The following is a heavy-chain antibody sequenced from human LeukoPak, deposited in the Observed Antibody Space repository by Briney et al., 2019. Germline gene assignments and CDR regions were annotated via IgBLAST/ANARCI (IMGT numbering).Heavy chain of an antibody. Sequence: SETLSLTCTVSGGSISSYYWSWIRQPPEKGLEWIGDIYYSGSTNYNPSLKSRVTISVDTSKNQFSLKLSSVTAADTAVYYCARRYYYDSSGYYSTPRNHDAFDIWGQGTMVTVSS. D-gene: IGHD3-22*01. V-gene: IGHV4-59*12. CDR3: ARRYYYDSSGYYSTPRNHDAFDI. CDR1: GGSISSYY. J-gene: IGHJ3*02. CDR2: IYYSGST.